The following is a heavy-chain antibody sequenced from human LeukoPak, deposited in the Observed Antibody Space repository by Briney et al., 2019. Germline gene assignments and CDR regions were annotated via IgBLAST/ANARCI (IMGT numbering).Heavy chain of an antibody. CDR2: IYHSGST. CDR1: GGSTSSGGYS. V-gene: IGHV4-30-2*01. CDR3: ARGASWFDP. Sequence: PSQTLSLTCAVSGGSTSSGGYSWSWIRQPPGKGLEWIGYIYHSGSTYYNPSLKSRVTISVDRSKNQFSLKLSSVTAADTAVYYCARGASWFDPWGQGTLVTVSS. J-gene: IGHJ5*02.